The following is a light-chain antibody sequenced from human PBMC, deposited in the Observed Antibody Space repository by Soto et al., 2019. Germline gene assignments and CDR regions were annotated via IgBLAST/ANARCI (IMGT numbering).Light chain of an antibody. CDR1: SSDVGGYNY. V-gene: IGLV2-8*01. J-gene: IGLJ2*01. CDR2: EVS. CDR3: SSYACSTEVV. Sequence: QSVLTQPPSASGSPGQSVTISCTGTSSDVGGYNYVSWYQQHPGKAPKLMIYEVSKRPSGVPDRFSGSKSGNTASLTVSGIQAEDEADYYCSSYACSTEVVFGGGTKLTVL.